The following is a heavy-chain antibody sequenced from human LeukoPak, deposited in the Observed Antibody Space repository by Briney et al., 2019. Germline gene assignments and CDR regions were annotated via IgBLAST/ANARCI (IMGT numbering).Heavy chain of an antibody. V-gene: IGHV4-39*01. D-gene: IGHD6-19*01. Sequence: SETLSLTCTVSGGSISSSSYSWGWIRQPPGKGLEYIGSSSYTGSTYYNPSLKSRVTISVDTSKNQFSLNLNSVTAADTAVYYCSTTIRGWYGVGDYWGQGVLLTLSS. CDR1: GGSISSSSYS. J-gene: IGHJ4*02. CDR2: SSYTGST. CDR3: STTIRGWYGVGDY.